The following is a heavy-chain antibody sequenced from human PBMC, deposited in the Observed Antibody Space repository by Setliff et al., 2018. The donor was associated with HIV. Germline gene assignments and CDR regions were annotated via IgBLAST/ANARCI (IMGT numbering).Heavy chain of an antibody. V-gene: IGHV4-34*01. Sequence: ASETLSLTCAVYGGSFSGYYWSWIRQTPGKGLAWIGEINHSGITKYNPSLKRRVTISVDTSKNQFSLKLRSVTAADTAVYYCARVPGYSSGTSYMEVWGKGTTVTVSS. D-gene: IGHD6-19*01. CDR3: ARVPGYSSGTSYMEV. CDR2: INHSGIT. CDR1: GGSFSGYY. J-gene: IGHJ6*03.